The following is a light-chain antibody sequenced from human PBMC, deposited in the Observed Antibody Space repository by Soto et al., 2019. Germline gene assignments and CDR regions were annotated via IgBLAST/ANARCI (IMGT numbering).Light chain of an antibody. J-gene: IGKJ2*01. CDR2: DAS. Sequence: DIQMTQSPSSLSASVGDRVTITCQASQDISNYLNWYQQKPGKAPKLLIYDASNLETGVPSRFSGSGYGTDFTFTISTLPPEDIATYYCQQYDNLPPVTLGQGTKVDIK. CDR1: QDISNY. CDR3: QQYDNLPPVT. V-gene: IGKV1-33*01.